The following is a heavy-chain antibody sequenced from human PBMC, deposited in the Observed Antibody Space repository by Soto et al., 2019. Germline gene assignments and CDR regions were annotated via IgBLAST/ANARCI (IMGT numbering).Heavy chain of an antibody. Sequence: QVQLQESGPGLVKPSQTLSLTCTVSGGSISSGGYYWSWIRQHPGKGLEWIGYIYYSGNTYYNPSPKSRVTISVXTXKXXFSLKLSSVTAADTAVYYCAREAAAGYYYYYGMDVWGQGTTVTVSS. CDR2: IYYSGNT. J-gene: IGHJ6*02. CDR1: GGSISSGGYY. V-gene: IGHV4-31*03. CDR3: AREAAAGYYYYYGMDV. D-gene: IGHD6-13*01.